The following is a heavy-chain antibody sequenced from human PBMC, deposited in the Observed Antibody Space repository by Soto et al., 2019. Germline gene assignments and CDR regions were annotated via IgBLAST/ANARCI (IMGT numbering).Heavy chain of an antibody. J-gene: IGHJ4*02. Sequence: QVQLQESGPGLVKPSETLSLTCAVSGGSISSPNWWSWYRQPPGKGLEWIGEMYPSGSSNRNPSLNSRVTISLDTSKHHFSLKLTSLTAADTAMYYCAREGFDHRTDYWGQGIPVTVSS. CDR1: GGSISSPNW. CDR3: AREGFDHRTDY. V-gene: IGHV4-4*02. CDR2: MYPSGSS.